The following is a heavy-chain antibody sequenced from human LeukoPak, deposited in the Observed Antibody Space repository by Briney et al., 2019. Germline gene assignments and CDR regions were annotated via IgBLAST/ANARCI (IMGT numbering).Heavy chain of an antibody. V-gene: IGHV3-23*01. CDR3: AKGGHHYNPFFY. CDR1: GFTFSTSP. J-gene: IGHJ4*02. D-gene: IGHD3-22*01. CDR2: IHAGGSDP. Sequence: PGGSLRLSCAASGFTFSTSPMGWVRRAPGKGLEWVSSIHAGGSDPFYANSVQGRFTISRDNSKNTLSLQLNSLRAEDTAVYFCAKGGHHYNPFFYCGQGALVTVSS.